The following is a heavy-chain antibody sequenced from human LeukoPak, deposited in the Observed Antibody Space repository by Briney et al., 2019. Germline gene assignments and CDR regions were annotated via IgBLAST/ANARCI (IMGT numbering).Heavy chain of an antibody. CDR1: GYSFTSYW. CDR2: IYPGDSDT. Sequence: LGESLKISCKGSGYSFTSYWIGWVRQMPGKGLEWMGIIYPGDSDTRYSPSFQGRVTISADKSISTAYLQWSSLKASDTAMYYCARQRFTMRAYVANWFDPWGQGTLVTVSS. CDR3: ARQRFTMRAYVANWFDP. V-gene: IGHV5-51*01. D-gene: IGHD3-10*01. J-gene: IGHJ5*02.